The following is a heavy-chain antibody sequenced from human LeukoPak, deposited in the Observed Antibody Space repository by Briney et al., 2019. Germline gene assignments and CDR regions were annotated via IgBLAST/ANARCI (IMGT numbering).Heavy chain of an antibody. CDR1: GFTFSSYS. V-gene: IGHV3-53*01. J-gene: IGHJ4*02. Sequence: GGSLRLSCAASGFTFSSYSMNWVRQAPGKGLEWVSLLYSGGSTYYADSVKGRFTISRDSSKNTVYLQMNSLRAEDTAVYYCAARDCSTTSCYGGLFDYWGQGTLVTVSS. CDR2: LYSGGST. D-gene: IGHD2-2*01. CDR3: AARDCSTTSCYGGLFDY.